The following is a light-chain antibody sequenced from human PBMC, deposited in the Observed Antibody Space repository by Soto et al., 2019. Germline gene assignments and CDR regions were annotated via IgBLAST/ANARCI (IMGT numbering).Light chain of an antibody. CDR1: ISDIGAYDY. Sequence: QSALTQSASVSGSPGQSITISCTGTISDIGAYDYVSWYQQHPAKAPQLMIYGVTNRPSGVSSRFSGSKSGNTASLTISGLQAEDEADYYCSSFATSSTLLFGGGTKLTVL. CDR3: SSFATSSTLL. CDR2: GVT. J-gene: IGLJ3*02. V-gene: IGLV2-14*01.